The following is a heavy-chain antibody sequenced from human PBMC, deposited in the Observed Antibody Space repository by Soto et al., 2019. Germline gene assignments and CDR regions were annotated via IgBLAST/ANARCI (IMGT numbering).Heavy chain of an antibody. CDR1: GGSVSSGSYY. CDR3: ARDVGAGRTFLPKNWNYSPWFDP. D-gene: IGHD1-7*01. J-gene: IGHJ5*02. Sequence: SETLSLTCTVSGGSVSSGSYYWSWIRQPPGKGLEWIGYIYYSGSTNYNPSLKSRVTISVDTSKNQFSLKLSSVTAADTAVYYCARDVGAGRTFLPKNWNYSPWFDPWGQGTLVTVSS. CDR2: IYYSGST. V-gene: IGHV4-61*01.